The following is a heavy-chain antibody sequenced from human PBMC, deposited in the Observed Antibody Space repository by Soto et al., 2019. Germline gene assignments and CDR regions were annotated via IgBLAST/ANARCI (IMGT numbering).Heavy chain of an antibody. Sequence: ASVKVSCKASGYTFTGYYMHWVRQAPGQGLEWMGWINPNSGGTNYAQKFQGWVTMTRDTSISTAYMELGRLRSDDTAVYYCARDGQLRYFDWTLYYYYGMDVWGQGTTVTVSS. J-gene: IGHJ6*02. V-gene: IGHV1-2*04. CDR3: ARDGQLRYFDWTLYYYYGMDV. CDR2: INPNSGGT. D-gene: IGHD3-9*01. CDR1: GYTFTGYY.